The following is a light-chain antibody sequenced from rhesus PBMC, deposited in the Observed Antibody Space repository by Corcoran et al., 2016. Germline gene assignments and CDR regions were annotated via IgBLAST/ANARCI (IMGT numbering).Light chain of an antibody. V-gene: IGLV2-19*02. CDR2: EVN. J-gene: IGLJ1*01. CDR3: TSYVGGGSYV. Sequence: QAAPTQSPSVSGSAGQSVTMACIGPNSDIGYYNGVSWYQQHPGKAPKLIIYEVNKRPSGVSDRFSGSKSGNMASLTISGLQGEDEANYFCTSYVGGGSYVFGGGTRLTVL. CDR1: NSDIGYYNG.